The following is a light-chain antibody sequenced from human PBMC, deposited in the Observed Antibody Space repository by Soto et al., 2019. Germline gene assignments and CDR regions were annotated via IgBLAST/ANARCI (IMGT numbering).Light chain of an antibody. J-gene: IGLJ1*01. Sequence: QSALTQPRSVSGSPGQSVTISCTGTNSDVGHYNYVSWYQQHPGKAPKLIIFDADKRPSGVPDRCSGSKSGNTASLTVSGLQAADEADYFCKSYAGSNTYVFGSGTKLTVL. V-gene: IGLV2-11*01. CDR1: NSDVGHYNY. CDR3: KSYAGSNTYV. CDR2: DAD.